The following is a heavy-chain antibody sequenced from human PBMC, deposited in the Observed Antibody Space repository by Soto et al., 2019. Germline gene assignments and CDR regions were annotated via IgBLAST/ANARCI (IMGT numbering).Heavy chain of an antibody. CDR3: ARHTTLSGHDAFDI. V-gene: IGHV3-33*01. Sequence: QVQLVESGGGVVQPGRSLRLSCAASGFTFSSYGMHWVRQAPGKGLEWVAVIWYDGSNKYYADSVKGRFTISRDNSKNTLYLQMNSLRAEDTAVYYCARHTTLSGHDAFDIWGQGTIVTVSS. CDR1: GFTFSSYG. D-gene: IGHD2-2*01. J-gene: IGHJ3*02. CDR2: IWYDGSNK.